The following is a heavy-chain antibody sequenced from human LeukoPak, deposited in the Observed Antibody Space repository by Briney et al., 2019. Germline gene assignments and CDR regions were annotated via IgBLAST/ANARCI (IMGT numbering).Heavy chain of an antibody. D-gene: IGHD3-10*01. CDR3: ARTRLHHNYGSGTNFDY. J-gene: IGHJ4*02. V-gene: IGHV4-39*02. Sequence: SETLSLTCTVSGGSITSSSYYWGWIRQPPGKGLEWIGNIYYSGNTYYNPSLKSRVTISVDTSKNHFSLQLNSVTPEDTAVYYCARTRLHHNYGSGTNFDYWGQGTLVTVSS. CDR1: GGSITSSSYY. CDR2: IYYSGNT.